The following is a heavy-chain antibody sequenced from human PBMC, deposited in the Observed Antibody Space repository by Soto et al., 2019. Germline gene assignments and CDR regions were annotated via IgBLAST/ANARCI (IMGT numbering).Heavy chain of an antibody. J-gene: IGHJ4*02. CDR2: IYYSGST. V-gene: IGHV4-59*01. CDR1: GGSISSYY. D-gene: IGHD3-9*01. CDR3: ARGNILRYFDWLTNEGFDY. Sequence: SETLSLTCTVSGGSISSYYWSWIRQPPGKGLKWIGYIYYSGSTNYNPSLKSRVTISVDTSKNQFSLKLSSVTAADTAVYYCARGNILRYFDWLTNEGFDYRGQGTLVTVSS.